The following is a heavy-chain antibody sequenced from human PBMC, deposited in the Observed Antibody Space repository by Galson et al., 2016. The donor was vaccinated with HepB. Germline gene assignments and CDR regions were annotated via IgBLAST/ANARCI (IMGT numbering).Heavy chain of an antibody. CDR3: ARSVGSTDYYDTSGYFVSWYFDL. J-gene: IGHJ2*01. CDR2: ISRSCSTI. D-gene: IGHD3-22*01. V-gene: IGHV3-11*01. Sequence: SLLLACAASGFIFSDYDMSWIRQAPGKPLERASYISRSCSTIYYAASVEGRFTISRDNAKNSLYLQMNRLRADDTAVYYCARSVGSTDYYDTSGYFVSWYFDLWGRGTLVTVSS. CDR1: GFIFSDYD.